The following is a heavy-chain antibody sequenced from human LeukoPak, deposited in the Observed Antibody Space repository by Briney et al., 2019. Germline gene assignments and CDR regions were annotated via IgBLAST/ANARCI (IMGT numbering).Heavy chain of an antibody. Sequence: GGSLRLSCAASGFTFSSYAMHWVRQAPGKGLEWVTIISYDGSNKYYADSVKGRFTISRDNAKNSLYLQMNSLRAEDTAVYYCARRRDSGSLQHFDYWGQGTLVTVSS. V-gene: IGHV3-30*04. J-gene: IGHJ4*02. CDR3: ARRRDSGSLQHFDY. CDR2: ISYDGSNK. D-gene: IGHD1-26*01. CDR1: GFTFSSYA.